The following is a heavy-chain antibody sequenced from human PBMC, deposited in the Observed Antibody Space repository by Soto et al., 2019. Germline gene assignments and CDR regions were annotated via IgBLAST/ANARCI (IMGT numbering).Heavy chain of an antibody. Sequence: QVQLVQSGAEVKKPGSSVKLSCKASGDNFGSYSLSWMRQAPGQGLAWMGRITPILGEANSAQKFQDRVTITADRFTNIAYMEMSSLRSEDTAVYYCAREFIEVAVFESWDQGTLVTVSS. CDR2: ITPILGEA. D-gene: IGHD6-19*01. CDR3: AREFIEVAVFES. J-gene: IGHJ4*02. CDR1: GDNFGSYS. V-gene: IGHV1-69*08.